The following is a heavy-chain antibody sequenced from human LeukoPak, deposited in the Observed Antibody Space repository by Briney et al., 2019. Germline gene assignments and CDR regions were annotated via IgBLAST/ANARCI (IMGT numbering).Heavy chain of an antibody. J-gene: IGHJ6*02. CDR3: TTRTSTGYCSGGSCYYYYYYGMDV. Sequence: GGSLRLSCAASGFTFSNAWMSWVRQAPGKGLEWVGRIKSKTDGGTTDYAAPVKGRFTISRDDSKNTLYLQMNSRKTEDTAVYYCTTRTSTGYCSGGSCYYYYYYGMDVWGQGTTVTVSS. D-gene: IGHD2-15*01. CDR2: IKSKTDGGTT. CDR1: GFTFSNAW. V-gene: IGHV3-15*01.